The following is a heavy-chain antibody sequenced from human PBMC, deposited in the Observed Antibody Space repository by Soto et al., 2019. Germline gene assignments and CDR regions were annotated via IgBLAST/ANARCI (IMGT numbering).Heavy chain of an antibody. J-gene: IGHJ4*02. CDR1: GASISSNQW. CDR3: AVPGAGDFDY. V-gene: IGHV4-4*02. CDR2: IYHSGTT. Sequence: QVQLQESGPGLVKPSGTLSLTCEVSGASISSNQWWTWVRQPPGKGLEWIGEIYHSGTTNYNPSLKTRVTILIDKSKHHFSLKLNSVTAADTAVYYCAVPGAGDFDYWGQGTLVAVSS. D-gene: IGHD6-13*01.